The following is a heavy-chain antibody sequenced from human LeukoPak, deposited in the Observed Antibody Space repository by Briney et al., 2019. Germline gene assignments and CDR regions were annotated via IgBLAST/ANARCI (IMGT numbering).Heavy chain of an antibody. D-gene: IGHD3-10*01. CDR1: GYTFTSYY. V-gene: IGHV1-46*01. Sequence: ASVKVSCKASGYTFTSYYMHWVRQAPGQGLEWMGIINPSGGSTSYAQKFQGRVTMTRDTSTSTVYMELSSLRSEDTAVYYCARDRSDYGSGSYPFDYWGQGTLVTVSS. J-gene: IGHJ4*02. CDR2: INPSGGST. CDR3: ARDRSDYGSGSYPFDY.